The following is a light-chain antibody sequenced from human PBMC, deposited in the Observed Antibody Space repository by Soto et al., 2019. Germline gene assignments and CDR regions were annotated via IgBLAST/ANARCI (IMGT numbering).Light chain of an antibody. Sequence: QSLLTQPPSASGTPGQRVTISCSGSNSNIGDNYVYWYQQLPGTAPKPFVYLNDQLPSGVPDRFSGSKSGTSASLAISGLRSEDEAHYHSAALDDSQSGPVFGGGTKVTVL. J-gene: IGLJ2*01. CDR3: AALDDSQSGPV. CDR2: LND. CDR1: NSNIGDNY. V-gene: IGLV1-47*02.